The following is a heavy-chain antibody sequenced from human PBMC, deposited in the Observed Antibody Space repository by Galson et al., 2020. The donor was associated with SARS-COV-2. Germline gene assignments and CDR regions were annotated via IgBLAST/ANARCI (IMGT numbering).Heavy chain of an antibody. CDR1: GGSFGGYY. Sequence: SETLSLTCAVYGGSFGGYYWSWIRQPPGKGLAWIGEINHRGSTNYSPFLKSRVTISIDTYKNQYSLNLTSVTAADTTLYYCARVVRGLNGRFYPWAQGNLVTVSS. CDR2: INHRGST. CDR3: ARVVRGLNGRFYP. V-gene: IGHV4-34*01. D-gene: IGHD3-10*01. J-gene: IGHJ5*02.